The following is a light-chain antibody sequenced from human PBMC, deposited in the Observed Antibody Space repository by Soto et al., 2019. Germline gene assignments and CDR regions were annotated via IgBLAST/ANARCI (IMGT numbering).Light chain of an antibody. CDR3: SSFTSDTTYG. Sequence: QSALTQPPSVSGSPGQSVAVSCTGTSSDVGSYNRVSWYQQPPGTAPKLMIYEVSNRPSGVPDRFSGSKSGNTASLTISGLQAEDEADYYCSSFTSDTTYGFGTGTKVTVL. V-gene: IGLV2-18*02. J-gene: IGLJ1*01. CDR2: EVS. CDR1: SSDVGSYNR.